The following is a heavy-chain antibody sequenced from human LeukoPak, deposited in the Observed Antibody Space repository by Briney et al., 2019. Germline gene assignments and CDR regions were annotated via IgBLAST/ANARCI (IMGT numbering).Heavy chain of an antibody. V-gene: IGHV3-30-3*01. CDR1: GFTFSSYA. CDR2: ISYDGSNK. CDR3: ARDAYYGSGFDY. J-gene: IGHJ4*02. D-gene: IGHD3-10*01. Sequence: PGRSLRLSCAASGFTFSSYAMHWVRQAPGKGLEWVAVISYDGSNKYYADSVKGRFTISRDNSKNTLYLQMNSLRAEDTAVYYCARDAYYGSGFDYWGQGTLITVSS.